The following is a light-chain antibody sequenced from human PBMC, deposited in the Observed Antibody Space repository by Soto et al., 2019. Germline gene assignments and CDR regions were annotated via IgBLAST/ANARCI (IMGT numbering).Light chain of an antibody. CDR3: QQCGSSPET. V-gene: IGKV3-20*01. J-gene: IGKJ1*01. CDR1: QSLSSAF. CDR2: SAS. Sequence: DIVLTQSPGTLSLSPGQRATLSCRASQSLSSAFLAWYQQKPGQAPRLLIYSASSRATGVPDRFSGSGSGTAFTLTISRLEPEDFAVYYCQQCGSSPETFGQGTKVEIK.